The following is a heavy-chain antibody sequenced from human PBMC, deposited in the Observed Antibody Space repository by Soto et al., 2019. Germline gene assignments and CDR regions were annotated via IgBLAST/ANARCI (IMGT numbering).Heavy chain of an antibody. CDR3: ARHDYADRTFDL. V-gene: IGHV4-61*08. CDR2: IKYRGDT. D-gene: IGHD5-12*01. J-gene: IGHJ3*01. Sequence: QVLLQEPGPGQVRPSETLSLTCIVSGGSVGSGAYYWSWIRQPPGSALEWIGYIKYRGDTNYNSCLRGRLTISVNRSRNRFSLKLTSVTAADTAFYYCARHDYADRTFDLWGQGTKVTVSS. CDR1: GGSVGSGAYY.